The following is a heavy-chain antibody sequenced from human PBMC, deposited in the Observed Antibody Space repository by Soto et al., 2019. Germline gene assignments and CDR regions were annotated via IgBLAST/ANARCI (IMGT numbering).Heavy chain of an antibody. Sequence: GASVKVSCKASGYTFTGYYMHWVRQAPGQGLEWMGWINPNSGGTNYAQKFQGWVTMTRDTSISTAYMELSRLRSDDTAVYYCARGATYYYDSSGYPWAFDIWGQGTMVTVS. D-gene: IGHD3-22*01. CDR1: GYTFTGYY. CDR2: INPNSGGT. J-gene: IGHJ3*02. V-gene: IGHV1-2*04. CDR3: ARGATYYYDSSGYPWAFDI.